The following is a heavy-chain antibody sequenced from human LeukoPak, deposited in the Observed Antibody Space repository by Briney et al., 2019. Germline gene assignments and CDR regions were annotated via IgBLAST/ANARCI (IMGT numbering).Heavy chain of an antibody. J-gene: IGHJ4*02. CDR3: ARDTADYDILTGLFDY. D-gene: IGHD3-9*01. CDR2: INTDGSST. CDR1: GFTFSSYW. V-gene: IGHV3-74*01. Sequence: GGSLRLSCAASGFTFSSYWMHWVRQAPGKGLVWVSRINTDGSSTSYADSVKGRFTISRDNAKNSLYLQMNSLRAEDTAVYYCARDTADYDILTGLFDYWGQGTLVTVSS.